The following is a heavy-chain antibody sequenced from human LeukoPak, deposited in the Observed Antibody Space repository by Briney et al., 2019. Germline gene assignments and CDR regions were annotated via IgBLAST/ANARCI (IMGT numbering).Heavy chain of an antibody. CDR3: ARYGPIVATLYYFDY. J-gene: IGHJ4*02. CDR2: IYPGDSDT. D-gene: IGHD5-12*01. V-gene: IGHV5-51*01. CDR1: GYSFTSYW. Sequence: GESLKISCKGSGYSFTSYWIGWVRQMPGKGPEWVGIIYPGDSDTRYSPSFQGQVTISADKSISTAYLQWSSLKASDTATYYCARYGPIVATLYYFDYWGQGTLVTVSS.